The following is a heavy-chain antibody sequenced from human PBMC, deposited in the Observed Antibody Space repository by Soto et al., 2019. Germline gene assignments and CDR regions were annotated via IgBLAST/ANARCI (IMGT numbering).Heavy chain of an antibody. J-gene: IGHJ4*02. Sequence: PVGSLRLSCASSVFTFSSYWMSWVRHSPGKWLEWVANMKQDGSEKYYVDSVKGRFTISRDNAKNSLYLQMNSLRAEDTAVYYCARDLWAYRSRTRSYTYDYWGQATLVIVS. CDR1: VFTFSSYW. CDR2: MKQDGSEK. V-gene: IGHV3-7*01. D-gene: IGHD2-2*02. CDR3: ARDLWAYRSRTRSYTYDY.